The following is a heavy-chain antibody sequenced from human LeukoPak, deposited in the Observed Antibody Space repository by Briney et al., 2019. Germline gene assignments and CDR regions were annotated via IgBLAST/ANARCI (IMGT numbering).Heavy chain of an antibody. J-gene: IGHJ3*02. CDR2: IQEAGSEK. CDR3: ARILRLHTPRAFDI. Sequence: GGSLRLSCVVSGFTLSSYWMNWVRRAPGKGLEWVANIQEAGSEKYYVDSVKARFTISRDNAKNSLYLQMNSLRGEDTAVYYCARILRLHTPRAFDIWGQGTMVTVSS. V-gene: IGHV3-7*05. D-gene: IGHD5-24*01. CDR1: GFTLSSYW.